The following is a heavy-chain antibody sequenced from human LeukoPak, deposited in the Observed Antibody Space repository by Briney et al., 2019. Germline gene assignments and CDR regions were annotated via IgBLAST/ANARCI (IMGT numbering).Heavy chain of an antibody. Sequence: PSETLSLTCAVSGGSISRSNWWSWVRRPPGKGLEWIGEINHSGSTTYNPSLKGRDTISVDKSKNQFSLKLSSVTAADTAVYYCARSRGVLRYFDWLLPTPNAFDIWGQGTMVTVSS. V-gene: IGHV4-4*02. D-gene: IGHD3-9*01. CDR1: GGSISRSNW. J-gene: IGHJ3*02. CDR3: ARSRGVLRYFDWLLPTPNAFDI. CDR2: INHSGST.